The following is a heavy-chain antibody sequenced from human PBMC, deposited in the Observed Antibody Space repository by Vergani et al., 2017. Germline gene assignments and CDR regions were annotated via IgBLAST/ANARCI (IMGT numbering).Heavy chain of an antibody. V-gene: IGHV1-8*01. Sequence: QVQLVQSGAEVKKPGASVKVSCKASGYTFTSYDINWVRQATGQGLEWMGWMNPNSGNTGYAQKFQGRVTMTRNTSISTAYMELSSLRSEDTAVYYCAGVGGATAFYYYYGMDVWGQGTTVTVSS. CDR1: GYTFTSYD. CDR3: AGVGGATAFYYYYGMDV. J-gene: IGHJ6*02. CDR2: MNPNSGNT. D-gene: IGHD5-12*01.